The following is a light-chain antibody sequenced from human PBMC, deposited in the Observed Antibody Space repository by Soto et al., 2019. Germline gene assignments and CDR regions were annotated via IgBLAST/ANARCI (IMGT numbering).Light chain of an antibody. CDR3: QNYNSAPLT. CDR2: DAS. Sequence: QMTQSPPSLSASVGDRVTVTCRASHDIGKSLAWYQQRPGKSPRLLIYDASTLQSGVPTRFTGSGSRTDFTLAISSLRPEDVAIYYCQNYNSAPLTFGGGTKVEVK. V-gene: IGKV1-27*01. CDR1: HDIGKS. J-gene: IGKJ4*01.